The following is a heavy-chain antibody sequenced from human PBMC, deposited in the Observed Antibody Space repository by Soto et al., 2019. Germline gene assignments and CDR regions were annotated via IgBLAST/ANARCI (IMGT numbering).Heavy chain of an antibody. Sequence: PGGSLRLSCAASGFTFSSYAMHWVRQAPGKGLEWVAGITWNSDVIVYADSVKGRFTISRDNAKNSLYLQMNSLRAEDTAVYYCARDPRVGYVGWFDPWGQGTLVTVSS. J-gene: IGHJ5*02. CDR1: GFTFSSYA. V-gene: IGHV3-21*01. CDR3: ARDPRVGYVGWFDP. D-gene: IGHD5-12*01. CDR2: ITWNSDVI.